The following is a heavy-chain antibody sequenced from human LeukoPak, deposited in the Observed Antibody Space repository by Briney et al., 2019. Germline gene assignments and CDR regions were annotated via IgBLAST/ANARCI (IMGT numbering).Heavy chain of an antibody. V-gene: IGHV1-2*02. D-gene: IGHD2-2*01. CDR3: ARDYCSSTSCLFDY. Sequence: ASVKVSCKASGYTFTGYYMHWVRQAPGQGLEWMGWINPNSGGTNYAQKFQGRVTMTRDTSISTAYVELSRLRSDDTAVYYCARDYCSSTSCLFDYWGQGTLVTVSS. J-gene: IGHJ4*02. CDR2: INPNSGGT. CDR1: GYTFTGYY.